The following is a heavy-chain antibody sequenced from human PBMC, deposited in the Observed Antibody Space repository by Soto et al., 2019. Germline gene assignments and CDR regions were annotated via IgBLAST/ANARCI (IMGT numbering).Heavy chain of an antibody. V-gene: IGHV3-73*01. D-gene: IGHD6-13*01. CDR3: NREADTAATDDAFDV. Sequence: PVGSLRLSCAASGFIFGDSAFHWVRQASGKGLEWVGRIRGKADSYTTSYAASVKGRFTISRDDSENTAYLQMNNLKTEDTAVYYCNREADTAATDDAFDVWGQGTMVTVSS. CDR2: IRGKADSYTT. J-gene: IGHJ3*01. CDR1: GFIFGDSA.